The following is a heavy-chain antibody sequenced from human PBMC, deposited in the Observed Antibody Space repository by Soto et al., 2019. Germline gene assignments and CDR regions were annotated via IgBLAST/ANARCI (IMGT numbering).Heavy chain of an antibody. CDR2: LSGSGGST. Sequence: EVQLLESGGGLVQPGGSLRLSCAASGFTFSSYAMTWVRQAPGKGLEWVSGLSGSGGSTYYADSVKGRFTISRDNSKNTLYLQMNSLRAEDTAIYYCAKGYSNRPVSWFDPWGQGTLVTVSS. J-gene: IGHJ5*02. D-gene: IGHD5-12*01. CDR3: AKGYSNRPVSWFDP. CDR1: GFTFSSYA. V-gene: IGHV3-23*01.